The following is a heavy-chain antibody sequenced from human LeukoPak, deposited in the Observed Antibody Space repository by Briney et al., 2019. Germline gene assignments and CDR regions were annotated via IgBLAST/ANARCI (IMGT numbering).Heavy chain of an antibody. J-gene: IGHJ4*02. CDR3: AKEPQGGNCDSWSGYYLDY. Sequence: PGGSLRLSCAASGFTFSSYAMSWVRQAPGKGLEWVSGISGSGGRTYYADSVKGRFTISRDNSKNTLYLQMNSLRAEDTAAYYCAKEPQGGNCDSWSGYYLDYWGQGTLVTVSS. D-gene: IGHD3-3*01. CDR1: GFTFSSYA. CDR2: ISGSGGRT. V-gene: IGHV3-23*01.